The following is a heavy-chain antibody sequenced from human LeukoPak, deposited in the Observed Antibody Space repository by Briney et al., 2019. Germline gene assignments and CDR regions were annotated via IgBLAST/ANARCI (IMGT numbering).Heavy chain of an antibody. CDR2: SIGYSGKA. J-gene: IGHJ4*02. Sequence: GASVKVSCKVPDYMLTSFGVSWVRQAPGQGLEWIGWSIGYSGKANYAQKLQDRITTTTDLSTSTVYMELKSLTSDDTAIYYCARGKTIDYWGQGTLVTVSS. CDR1: DYMLTSFG. V-gene: IGHV1-18*01. CDR3: ARGKTIDY. D-gene: IGHD1-1*01.